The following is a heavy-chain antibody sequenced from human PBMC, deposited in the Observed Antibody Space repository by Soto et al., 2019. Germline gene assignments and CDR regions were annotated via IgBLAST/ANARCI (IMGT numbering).Heavy chain of an antibody. D-gene: IGHD3-22*01. CDR2: IIPIFGTA. CDR1: GGTFSSYA. CDR3: ARDRYDSSGFDLQPFDY. Sequence: QVQLVQSGAEVKKPGSSVKVSCKASGGTFSSYAISRVRQAPGQGLEWMGGIIPIFGTANYAQKFQGRVTITADESTSTAYMELSSLRSEDTAVYYCARDRYDSSGFDLQPFDYWGQGTLVTVSS. J-gene: IGHJ4*02. V-gene: IGHV1-69*12.